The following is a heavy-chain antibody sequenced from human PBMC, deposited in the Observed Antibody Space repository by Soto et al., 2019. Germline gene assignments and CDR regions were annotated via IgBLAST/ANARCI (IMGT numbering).Heavy chain of an antibody. CDR2: ISSDGGET. Sequence: HPGGSLRLSCSASGFPFSLYGVQWVRQAPGKGLEYVAGISSDGGETYHADSVRGRFTISRDNPKQTLYLQMTSLRVEDTAVYYCVKGSAAGAGYFYDKWGQGTLVTVS. J-gene: IGHJ4*02. V-gene: IGHV3-64D*06. CDR1: GFPFSLYG. D-gene: IGHD6-13*01. CDR3: VKGSAAGAGYFYDK.